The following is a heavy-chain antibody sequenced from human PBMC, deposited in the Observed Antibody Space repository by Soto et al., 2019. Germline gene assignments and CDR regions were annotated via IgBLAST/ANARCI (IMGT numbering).Heavy chain of an antibody. V-gene: IGHV3-30*03. CDR1: GFTFSSYC. Sequence: PGGSLRLSCAASGFTFSSYCMHWVRQAPGKGLEWVAVISYDGSNKYYADSVKGRFTISRDNSKNTLYLQMNSLRAEDTAVYYCARDQLLSLYYYFYGMDVWGQGTTVTVSS. J-gene: IGHJ6*02. CDR3: ARDQLLSLYYYFYGMDV. D-gene: IGHD2-2*01. CDR2: ISYDGSNK.